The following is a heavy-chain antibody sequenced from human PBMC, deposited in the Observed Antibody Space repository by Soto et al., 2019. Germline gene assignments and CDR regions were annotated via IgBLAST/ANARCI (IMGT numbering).Heavy chain of an antibody. J-gene: IGHJ5*02. CDR1: GFTFSSYA. CDR2: ISGSGGST. V-gene: IGHV3-23*01. CDR3: AKDYPFRRPKYNWFDP. Sequence: PGGSLRLSCAASGFTFSSYAMSWVRQATGKGLEWVSAISGSGGSTYYADSVKGRFTISRDNSKNTLYLQMNSLRAEDTAVYYCAKDYPFRRPKYNWFDPWGQGTLITVSS.